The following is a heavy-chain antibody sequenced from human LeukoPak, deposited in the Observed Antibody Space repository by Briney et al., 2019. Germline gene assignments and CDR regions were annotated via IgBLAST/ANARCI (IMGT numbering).Heavy chain of an antibody. J-gene: IGHJ4*02. CDR2: INHTGST. CDR1: GGSLSGAY. V-gene: IGHV4-34*01. D-gene: IGHD3-9*01. CDR3: ARGPVRLARPYDF. Sequence: ASETLSLTCTVQGGSLSGAYWTWIRQPPGKGLEWIGEINHTGSTNYNPSFKSRVTMSADTPKNQFSLNLTSVTAADTALYYCARGPVRLARPYDFRGQGTLVTVSS.